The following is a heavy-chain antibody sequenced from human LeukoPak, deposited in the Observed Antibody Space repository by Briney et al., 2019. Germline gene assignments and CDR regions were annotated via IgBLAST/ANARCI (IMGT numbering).Heavy chain of an antibody. J-gene: IGHJ4*02. CDR1: GFTFRNHE. CDR2: IGSIGSTI. CDR3: ARSFDF. Sequence: GGSLRLSCAASGFTFRNHEMNWVRQAPGKGLGWVSHIGSIGSTIYYADSVKGRFTISRDNAKNSLYLQMNSLRAEDTAVYYCARSFDFWGQGNLVTVSS. V-gene: IGHV3-48*03.